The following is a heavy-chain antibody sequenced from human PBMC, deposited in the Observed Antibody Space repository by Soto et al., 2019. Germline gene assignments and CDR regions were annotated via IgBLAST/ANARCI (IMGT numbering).Heavy chain of an antibody. Sequence: QVQLVQSGSEVKKPGASVKVSCKASGYTFTSYDINWVRQATGQGLEWMGWMNPNSGNTVNAQKFQGRVTMTRNTSISTAYMALSSMRSEDTAVYYCARERSYGLDYWGQGNLVTV. D-gene: IGHD5-18*01. CDR3: ARERSYGLDY. V-gene: IGHV1-8*01. J-gene: IGHJ4*02. CDR1: GYTFTSYD. CDR2: MNPNSGNT.